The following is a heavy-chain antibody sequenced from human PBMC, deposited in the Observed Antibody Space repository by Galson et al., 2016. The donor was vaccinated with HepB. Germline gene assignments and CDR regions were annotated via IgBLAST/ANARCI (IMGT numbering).Heavy chain of an antibody. CDR3: GRYRASGGGMDV. CDR1: EFTVSDHY. V-gene: IGHV3-72*01. D-gene: IGHD3-16*01. J-gene: IGHJ6*02. CDR2: SRNKANSYST. Sequence: LRLSCAASEFTVSDHYIDWVRQAPGKGLEWIGRSRNKANSYSTEYAASVQGRFTISRDDSQNSLYLQMKSLKTEDTAVDYCGRYRASGGGMDVWGQGATVPVS.